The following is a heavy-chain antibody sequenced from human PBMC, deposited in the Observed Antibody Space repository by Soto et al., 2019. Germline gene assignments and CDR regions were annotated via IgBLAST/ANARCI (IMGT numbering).Heavy chain of an antibody. V-gene: IGHV4-39*01. Sequence: SETLSLTCTVSGVSISGSRYYWGWIRQPPGRGLEWIGNIYYSGSTYYTPALKSRVTLSVDTSKNQFSLNLNSVTAADTAVYYCARGGIPPSGYGIAYAMDVWGQETTVTSP. CDR2: IYYSGST. CDR3: ARGGIPPSGYGIAYAMDV. J-gene: IGHJ6*02. CDR1: GVSISGSRYY. D-gene: IGHD1-26*01.